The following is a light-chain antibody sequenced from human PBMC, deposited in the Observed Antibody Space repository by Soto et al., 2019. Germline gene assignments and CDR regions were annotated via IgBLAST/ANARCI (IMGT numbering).Light chain of an antibody. J-gene: IGKJ4*01. CDR1: QSLSTW. CDR3: QQYKTYPLS. V-gene: IGKV1-5*03. Sequence: DLQMNQSPSTLSASVGDRVTITCRASQSLSTWLAWYQQKPGKAPKLLIYKASSLEGGVPSRFSGSGSGTEFNITISSLQPDDFATYYCQQYKTYPLSFGGGTTVDIK. CDR2: KAS.